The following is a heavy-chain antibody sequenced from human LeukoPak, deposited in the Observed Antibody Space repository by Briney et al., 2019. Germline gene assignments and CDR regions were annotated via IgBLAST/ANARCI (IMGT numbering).Heavy chain of an antibody. Sequence: ASVKVSCKASGYTFNSYSVSWVRQAPGQGLEWMGWISTYNGNTNYSQKLQGRVTMTTDTSTRTAYMELRSLRSDDTAVYYCARDLPPTSNYDFWSGYNYWGQGTLVTVSS. J-gene: IGHJ4*02. V-gene: IGHV1-18*01. CDR1: GYTFNSYS. D-gene: IGHD3-3*01. CDR2: ISTYNGNT. CDR3: ARDLPPTSNYDFWSGYNY.